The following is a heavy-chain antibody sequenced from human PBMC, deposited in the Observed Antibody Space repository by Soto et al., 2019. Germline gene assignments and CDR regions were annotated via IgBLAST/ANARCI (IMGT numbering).Heavy chain of an antibody. CDR1: GFTFSSYG. J-gene: IGHJ3*02. V-gene: IGHV3-30*18. CDR3: AKGDCSGGSCYFSAFDI. CDR2: ISYDGTNN. Sequence: QVQLVESGRGVVQPGRSLRLSCAASGFTFSSYGMHWVRQAPGKGLEWVAVISYDGTNNYYTESVKGRFTISRDNSKNTLFLQMNSLRAEDTAVYFCAKGDCSGGSCYFSAFDIWGQGTMVTVSS. D-gene: IGHD2-15*01.